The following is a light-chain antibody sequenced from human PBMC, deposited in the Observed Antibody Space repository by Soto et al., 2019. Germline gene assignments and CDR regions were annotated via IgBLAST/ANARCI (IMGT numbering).Light chain of an antibody. CDR2: DVT. Sequence: QSALTQPASVSGSPGQSITFSCTGTSSDIGAYNYVSWYQHHPGKAPKLLIYDVTDRRSGVSDRFSGSKSGTTASLTISGLQAEDEADYFCSSYTTINTVVVFGGGTKLTVL. J-gene: IGLJ3*02. CDR1: SSDIGAYNY. V-gene: IGLV2-14*03. CDR3: SSYTTINTVVV.